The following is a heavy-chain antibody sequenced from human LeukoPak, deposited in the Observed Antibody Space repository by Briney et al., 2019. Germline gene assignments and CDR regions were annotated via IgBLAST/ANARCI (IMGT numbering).Heavy chain of an antibody. CDR3: ARDAYCSSTSCMKGVGYYGMDV. CDR1: GGTFSSYA. CDR2: IIPIFGTA. J-gene: IGHJ6*02. D-gene: IGHD2-2*01. V-gene: IGHV1-69*05. Sequence: GASVKVSCKASGGTFSSYAISWVQQAPGQGLEWMGGIIPIFGTANYAQKFQGRVTITTDESTSTAYMELSSLRSEDTAVYYCARDAYCSSTSCMKGVGYYGMDVWGQGTTVTVSS.